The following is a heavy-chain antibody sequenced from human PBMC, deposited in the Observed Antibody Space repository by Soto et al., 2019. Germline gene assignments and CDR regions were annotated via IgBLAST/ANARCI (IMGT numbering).Heavy chain of an antibody. Sequence: SETLSLTCTVSGGSVSGGSYYWSWIRQSPGKGLEWIEYIYYSGGTNYNPSLKSRVTISVDTSKNQFSLKLSSVTAADTAVYYCARGRLEFSSSYYYDYWGPGTLVTVSS. D-gene: IGHD6-6*01. CDR2: IYYSGGT. V-gene: IGHV4-61*01. J-gene: IGHJ4*02. CDR1: GGSVSGGSYY. CDR3: ARGRLEFSSSYYYDY.